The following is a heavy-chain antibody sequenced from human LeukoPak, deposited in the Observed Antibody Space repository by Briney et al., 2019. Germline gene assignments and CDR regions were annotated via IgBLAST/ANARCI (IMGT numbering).Heavy chain of an antibody. CDR2: ISGFNT. CDR3: AKFRAAAGPRDFDY. Sequence: GGSLRLSCTTSGFAFSNYAMNWVRQAPGKGPEWVSGISGFNTYYADSVKGRFTIFRDNSKNVLYLQMDRLRAEDTAVYSCAKFRAAAGPRDFDYWGQGTLVTVSS. CDR1: GFAFSNYA. D-gene: IGHD6-13*01. V-gene: IGHV3-23*01. J-gene: IGHJ4*02.